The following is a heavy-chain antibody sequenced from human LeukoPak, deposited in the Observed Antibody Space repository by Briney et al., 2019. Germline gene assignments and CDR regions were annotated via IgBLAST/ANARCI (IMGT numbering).Heavy chain of an antibody. Sequence: PSETLSLTCTVSGGSISSTSYDWGWIRPPPGKGLEWIGSIYYSGSTYYNPSLKSRVTISVDTSRNQFSLKLSSVTAADTAVYYCARRGPMRQPNWFDPWGQGTLVTVSS. V-gene: IGHV4-39*01. D-gene: IGHD3-22*01. CDR1: GGSISSTSYD. CDR3: ARRGPMRQPNWFDP. J-gene: IGHJ5*02. CDR2: IYYSGST.